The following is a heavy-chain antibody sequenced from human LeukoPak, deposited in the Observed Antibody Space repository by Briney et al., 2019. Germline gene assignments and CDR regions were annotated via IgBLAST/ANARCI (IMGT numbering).Heavy chain of an antibody. Sequence: ASVKVSCKASGGTFSSYAINWVRQAPGQGLEWLGRIIPDIGTAHYAQKFQGRVTIIADKSTTIAYMDLNSLTSEDTAVYYCARDDGYSSSYWYFDLWGRGTLVTVSS. J-gene: IGHJ2*01. CDR1: GGTFSSYA. CDR2: IIPDIGTA. D-gene: IGHD6-6*01. CDR3: ARDDGYSSSYWYFDL. V-gene: IGHV1-69*06.